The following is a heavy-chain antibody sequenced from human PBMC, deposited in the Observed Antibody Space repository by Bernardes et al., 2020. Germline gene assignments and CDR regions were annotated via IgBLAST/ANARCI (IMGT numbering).Heavy chain of an antibody. D-gene: IGHD2-21*01. Sequence: GGSLRLSCAASGFTFSSYSMNWVRQAPGKGLEWVSSISSSSSYIYYADSVKGRFTISRDNAKNSLYLQMNSLRAEDTAVYYCARGGLADYGGYGYSASFDYWGQGTLVTVSS. CDR3: ARGGLADYGGYGYSASFDY. CDR2: ISSSSSYI. CDR1: GFTFSSYS. V-gene: IGHV3-21*01. J-gene: IGHJ4*02.